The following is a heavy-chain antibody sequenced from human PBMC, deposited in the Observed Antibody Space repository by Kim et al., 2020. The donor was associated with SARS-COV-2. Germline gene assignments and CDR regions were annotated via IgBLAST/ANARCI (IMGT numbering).Heavy chain of an antibody. CDR1: GGSISSYY. J-gene: IGHJ6*03. V-gene: IGHV4-59*08. CDR2: IYYSGST. D-gene: IGHD6-19*01. Sequence: SETLSLTCTVSGGSISSYYWSWIRQPPGKGLEWIGYIYYSGSTNYNPSLKSRVTISVDTSKNQFSLKLSSVTAADTAVYYCARSGVYSSGWYPHYYYYYMDVWGKGTTVTVSS. CDR3: ARSGVYSSGWYPHYYYYYMDV.